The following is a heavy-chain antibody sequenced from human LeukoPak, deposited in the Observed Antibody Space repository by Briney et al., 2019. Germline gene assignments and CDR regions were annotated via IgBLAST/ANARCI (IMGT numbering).Heavy chain of an antibody. CDR1: GFTFSSYS. J-gene: IGHJ4*02. CDR3: ARDATTYYDFWSGYPDY. V-gene: IGHV3-21*01. D-gene: IGHD3-3*01. CDR2: ISSSSSYI. Sequence: GGSLRLSCAASGFTFSSYSMNWVRQAPGKGLEWVSSISSSSSYIYYADSVKGRFTISRDNSKNTLYLQMNSLRAEDTAVYYCARDATTYYDFWSGYPDYWGQGTLVTVSS.